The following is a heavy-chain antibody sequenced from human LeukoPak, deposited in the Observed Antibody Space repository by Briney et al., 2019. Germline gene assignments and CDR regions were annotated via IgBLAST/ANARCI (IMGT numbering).Heavy chain of an antibody. V-gene: IGHV3-15*01. CDR3: TTASRITIFGVPRQDYYYYYMDV. CDR1: GFTFSNAW. D-gene: IGHD3-3*01. J-gene: IGHJ6*03. Sequence: GGSLRLSCAASGFTFSNAWMSWVRQAPGKGLEWVGRIKSKTDGGTTDYAAPVKGRFTISRDDSKNTLYLQMNSLKTEDTAVYYCTTASRITIFGVPRQDYYYYYMDVWGKGTTVTVPS. CDR2: IKSKTDGGTT.